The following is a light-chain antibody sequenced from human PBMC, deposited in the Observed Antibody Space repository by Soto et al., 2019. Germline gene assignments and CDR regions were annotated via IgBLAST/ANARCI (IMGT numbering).Light chain of an antibody. J-gene: IGKJ1*01. V-gene: IGKV1-5*01. CDR1: QSISSW. CDR2: DAS. Sequence: DIQMTQSPSTLSASVGDRVTITCRASQSISSWLAWYQQKPGKAPKLLIYDASSMKNGVPSRFSGSGSGTEFALTISSLKPDDFSTYYCQQYNSYWTFGQGTKVEIK. CDR3: QQYNSYWT.